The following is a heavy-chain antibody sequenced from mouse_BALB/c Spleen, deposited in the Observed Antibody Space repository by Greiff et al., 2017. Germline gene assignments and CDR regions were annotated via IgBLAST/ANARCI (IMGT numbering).Heavy chain of an antibody. V-gene: IGHV14-3*02. CDR2: IDPANGNT. J-gene: IGHJ1*01. Sequence: EVQLQQSGAELVKPGASVKLSCTASGFNIKDTYMHWVKQRPEQGLEWIGRIDPANGNTKYDPKFQGKATITADTSSNTAYLQLSSLTSEDTAVYYCARYYGYSYWYFDVWGAGTTVTVSS. CDR1: GFNIKDTY. D-gene: IGHD2-2*01. CDR3: ARYYGYSYWYFDV.